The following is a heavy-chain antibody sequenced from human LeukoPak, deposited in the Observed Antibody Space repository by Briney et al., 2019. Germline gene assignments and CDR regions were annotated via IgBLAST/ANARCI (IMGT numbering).Heavy chain of an antibody. Sequence: SETLSLTCTVSGGSISSSSYYWGWIRQPPGKGLEWIGSIYYSGSTYYNPSLKSRVTISVDTSKNQFSLKLSSVTAADTAVYYCARTVRKGGVFSGYSYGVMRYYFDYWGQGTLVTVSS. D-gene: IGHD5-18*01. CDR3: ARTVRKGGVFSGYSYGVMRYYFDY. CDR1: GGSISSSSYY. V-gene: IGHV4-39*07. CDR2: IYYSGST. J-gene: IGHJ4*02.